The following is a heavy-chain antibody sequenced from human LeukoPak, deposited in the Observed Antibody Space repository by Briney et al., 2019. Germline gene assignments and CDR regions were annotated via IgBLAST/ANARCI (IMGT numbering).Heavy chain of an antibody. D-gene: IGHD3-10*01. CDR3: AKDRTPNMVRGVLAY. V-gene: IGHV3-23*01. Sequence: GGSLRLSCAASGFTFSRYAMSWVRQAPGKGLEWVSAISGSGGSTYYADSVKGRLTISRHNSKNTLYLQMNSLRAEDTAVYYCAKDRTPNMVRGVLAYWGQGTLVTVSS. CDR1: GFTFSRYA. CDR2: ISGSGGST. J-gene: IGHJ4*02.